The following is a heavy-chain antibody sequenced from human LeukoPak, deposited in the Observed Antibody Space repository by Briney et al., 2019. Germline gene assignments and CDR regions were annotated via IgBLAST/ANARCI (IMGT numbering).Heavy chain of an antibody. D-gene: IGHD4-23*01. CDR3: ARDLLNEGNHLDY. Sequence: SETLSLTCTVSGGSISSGGYYWSWIRQHPGKGLEWIGYIYYSGSTYYNPSLKSRVTISVDTSKNQFSLKLSSVTAADTAVYYCARDLLNEGNHLDYWGQGTLVTVSS. CDR1: GGSISSGGYY. V-gene: IGHV4-30-4*08. CDR2: IYYSGST. J-gene: IGHJ4*02.